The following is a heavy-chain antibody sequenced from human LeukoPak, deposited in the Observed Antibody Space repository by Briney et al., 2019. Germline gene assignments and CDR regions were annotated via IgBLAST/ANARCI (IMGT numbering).Heavy chain of an antibody. V-gene: IGHV3-48*04. D-gene: IGHD3-10*01. CDR2: ISSGSSTI. CDR1: GFTFSSYS. J-gene: IGHJ4*02. Sequence: GGSLRLSCAASGFTFSSYSMNWVRQAPGKGLEWVSYISSGSSTIYYADSVKGRFTISRDNAKNSVHLQMNSLRAEDTAVYYCARVVHYGSGPAVGWGQGTLVTVSS. CDR3: ARVVHYGSGPAVG.